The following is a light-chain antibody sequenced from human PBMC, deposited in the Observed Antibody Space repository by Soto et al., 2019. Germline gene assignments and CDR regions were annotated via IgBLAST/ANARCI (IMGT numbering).Light chain of an antibody. CDR3: QQYGSSPQT. CDR2: KAS. Sequence: ITCRASQSISSWLAWYQQKPGKAPNLLIHKASHLESGVPSRFSGSGSGTEFTLTISSLQPGDFAVYYCQQYGSSPQTFGQGTKVDIK. CDR1: QSISSW. J-gene: IGKJ1*01. V-gene: IGKV1-5*03.